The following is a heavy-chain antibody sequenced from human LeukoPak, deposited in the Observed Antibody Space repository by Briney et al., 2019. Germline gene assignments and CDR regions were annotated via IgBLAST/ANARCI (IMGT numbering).Heavy chain of an antibody. J-gene: IGHJ4*02. V-gene: IGHV4-39*07. D-gene: IGHD6-13*01. CDR3: ARDSRPSVARFDY. CDR1: GGSISSSSYY. CDR2: IYYSGST. Sequence: PSETLSLTCTVSGGSISSSSYYWGWIRQPPGKGLEWIGSIYYSGSTYYNPSLKSRVTISVDTSKNQFSLKLSSVAAADTAVYYCARDSRPSVARFDYWGQGTLVTVSS.